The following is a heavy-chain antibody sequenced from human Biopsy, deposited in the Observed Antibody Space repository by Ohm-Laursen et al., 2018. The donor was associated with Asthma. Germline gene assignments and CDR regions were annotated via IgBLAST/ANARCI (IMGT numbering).Heavy chain of an antibody. Sequence: ASVKVSCKASGYNFISFAIHWVRQAPGQRLEWMGWVNTGNGDTKYSQKFQGRFTITRDTSASTAYMELRNLRSEDTATYYCARAYYDFLTGQVKDVFGVWGQGTMVTVSS. D-gene: IGHD3-9*01. J-gene: IGHJ3*01. CDR3: ARAYYDFLTGQVKDVFGV. CDR1: GYNFISFA. V-gene: IGHV1-3*04. CDR2: VNTGNGDT.